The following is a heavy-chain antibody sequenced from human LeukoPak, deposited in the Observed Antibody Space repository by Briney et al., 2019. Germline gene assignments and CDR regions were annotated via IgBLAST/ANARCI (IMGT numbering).Heavy chain of an antibody. V-gene: IGHV3-33*01. Sequence: GGSLRLSCAASGFTFSSYGMHWVRQAPGKGLEWVAVIWYDGSNKYYADSVKGRFTISRDNSKNTLYLQMNSLRAEDTAVYYCASDPNTYYDFWSGYYNMRGNYYYGMDVWGQGTTVTVSS. D-gene: IGHD3-3*01. J-gene: IGHJ6*02. CDR2: IWYDGSNK. CDR1: GFTFSSYG. CDR3: ASDPNTYYDFWSGYYNMRGNYYYGMDV.